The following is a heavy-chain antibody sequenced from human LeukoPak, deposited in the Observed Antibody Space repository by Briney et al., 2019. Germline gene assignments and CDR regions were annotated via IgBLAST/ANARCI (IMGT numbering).Heavy chain of an antibody. J-gene: IGHJ1*01. D-gene: IGHD3-10*01. Sequence: GGSLRLSCAASGITFSGAWMHWGREAPGEGLVWGSRINDDGSFRRYANSVKGRFTISRDNAKNTLFLQMDSLRAEDTAVYYCARVSGPGMNEYYHLWGQGTLVTVSS. CDR1: GITFSGAW. CDR3: ARVSGPGMNEYYHL. V-gene: IGHV3-74*01. CDR2: INDDGSFR.